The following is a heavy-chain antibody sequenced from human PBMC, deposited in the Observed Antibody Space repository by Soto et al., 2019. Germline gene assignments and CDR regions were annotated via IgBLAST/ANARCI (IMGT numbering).Heavy chain of an antibody. CDR1: GGSISSGDYY. Sequence: SETLSLTCTVSGGSISSGDYYWSWIRQPPGKGLEWIGYIYYSGSTYYNPSLKSRVTISVDTSKNQFSLKLSSVTAADTAVYYCARDLYLRYWFDPWGQGTLVTGLL. CDR3: ARDLYLRYWFDP. V-gene: IGHV4-30-4*01. CDR2: IYYSGST. D-gene: IGHD3-16*02. J-gene: IGHJ5*02.